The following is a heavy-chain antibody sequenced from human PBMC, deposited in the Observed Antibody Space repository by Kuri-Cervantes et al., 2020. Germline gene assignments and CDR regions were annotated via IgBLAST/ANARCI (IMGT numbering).Heavy chain of an antibody. CDR3: ARVSSDIAAAGYFDY. D-gene: IGHD6-13*01. CDR1: GFTLSSYA. J-gene: IGHJ4*02. Sequence: GESLKISCAASGFTLSSYARHWVRQAPGKGLEWVAVISYDGSNKYYADSVKGRFTISRDNSKNTLYLKMNSLRAEDTAVYYCARVSSDIAAAGYFDYWGQGTLVTVSS. V-gene: IGHV3-30-3*01. CDR2: ISYDGSNK.